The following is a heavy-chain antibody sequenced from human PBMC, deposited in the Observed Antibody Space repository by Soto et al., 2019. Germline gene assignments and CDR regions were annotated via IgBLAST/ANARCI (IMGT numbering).Heavy chain of an antibody. J-gene: IGHJ6*02. D-gene: IGHD3-10*01. V-gene: IGHV3-30*18. Sequence: QVQLVESGGGVVQPGRSLRLSCAASGFTFSSYGMHWVRQAPGKGLEWVAVISYDGSNKYYADSVKGRFTISRDNSKNTLYLQMNSLRAEDTAVYYCAKARSVPGCYYYYGMDVWGQGTTVTVSS. CDR1: GFTFSSYG. CDR2: ISYDGSNK. CDR3: AKARSVPGCYYYYGMDV.